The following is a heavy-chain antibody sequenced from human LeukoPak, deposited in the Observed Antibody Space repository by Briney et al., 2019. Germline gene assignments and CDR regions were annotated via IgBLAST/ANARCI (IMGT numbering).Heavy chain of an antibody. Sequence: PSETLSLTCTVSGYSISSGYYWGWIRQPPGKGLEWIGSIYHSGSTYYNPSLKSRVTISVDTSKNQFSLKLSSVAAADTAVYYCASRVGGGPIDYWGQGTLVTVSS. CDR3: ASRVGGGPIDY. CDR1: GYSISSGYY. CDR2: IYHSGST. D-gene: IGHD2-15*01. J-gene: IGHJ4*02. V-gene: IGHV4-38-2*02.